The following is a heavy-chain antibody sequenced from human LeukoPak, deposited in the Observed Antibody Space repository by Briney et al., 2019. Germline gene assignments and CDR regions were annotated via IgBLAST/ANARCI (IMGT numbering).Heavy chain of an antibody. D-gene: IGHD3-16*01. CDR2: INHGGST. CDR3: ARGGGTFGGHGVVAY. V-gene: IGHV4-34*01. CDR1: GGSFRGHY. J-gene: IGHJ4*02. Sequence: SETLSLTCAVYGGSFRGHYWIWIRQSPGKGLEWIGEINHGGSTNYNPSLKSRVTISIDTSKNQFSLKLNSVTAADTAVYYRARGGGTFGGHGVVAYWGQGPLVTVSS.